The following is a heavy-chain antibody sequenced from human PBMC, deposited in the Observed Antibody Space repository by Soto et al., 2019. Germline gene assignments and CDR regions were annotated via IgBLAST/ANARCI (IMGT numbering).Heavy chain of an antibody. Sequence: SETLSLTCTVSGGSISSSSYYWGWIRQPPGKGLEWIGSIYYSGSNYHNPSLKSRVTISVDTSKKQFSLKLSSVTAEDTSFYYCARQSRGLRREYSFDYWGQGTLVTVSS. CDR1: GGSISSSSYY. D-gene: IGHD6-19*01. V-gene: IGHV4-39*01. J-gene: IGHJ4*02. CDR3: ARQSRGLRREYSFDY. CDR2: IYYSGSN.